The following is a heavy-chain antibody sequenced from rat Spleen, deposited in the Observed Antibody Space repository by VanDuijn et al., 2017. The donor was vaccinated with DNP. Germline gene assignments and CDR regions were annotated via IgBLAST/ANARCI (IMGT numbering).Heavy chain of an antibody. CDR2: ISYSGST. V-gene: IGHV3-1*01. D-gene: IGHD1-11*01. Sequence: EVQLQESGPGLVKPSQSLSLTCSVTGYSITSNYWGWIRKFPGNKMEWMGYISYSGSTGYNPSLKSRISITRDTSKNQFFLQVNSVTTEDTATYYCARGLNYGGYSYYWYFDFWGPGTMVTVSS. CDR3: ARGLNYGGYSYYWYFDF. CDR1: GYSITSNY. J-gene: IGHJ1*01.